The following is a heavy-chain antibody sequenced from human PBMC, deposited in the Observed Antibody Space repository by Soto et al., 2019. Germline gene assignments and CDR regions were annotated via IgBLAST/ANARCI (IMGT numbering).Heavy chain of an antibody. CDR1: GGSFSGYY. D-gene: IGHD3-22*01. V-gene: IGHV4-34*02. Sequence: QVQLPQWGAGLLKPSETLSLTCVVYGGSFSGYYWSWIRQPPGKVLEWFGEVNHSGGIDYNPSLKSRVTISVDTSNNQFSLKLSSVTAAETAVYYWAGRNGYYSWIDYWGQGTLVTVSS. J-gene: IGHJ4*02. CDR3: AGRNGYYSWIDY. CDR2: VNHSGGI.